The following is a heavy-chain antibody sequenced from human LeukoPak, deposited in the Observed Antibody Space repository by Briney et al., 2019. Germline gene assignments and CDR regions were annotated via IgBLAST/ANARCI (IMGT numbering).Heavy chain of an antibody. V-gene: IGHV3-30*12. J-gene: IGHJ4*02. CDR1: GFSFSSYA. CDR2: IYYDGRDK. CDR3: ARESLVTTLVY. D-gene: IGHD4-17*01. Sequence: GGSLRLSCPASGFSFSSYAMHWVRQAPGKGLEWVAYIYYDGRDKDYADSVKGRFIISRDNSKNTLYLQMNSLRAEDTAVYYCARESLVTTLVYWGQGTLVTVSS.